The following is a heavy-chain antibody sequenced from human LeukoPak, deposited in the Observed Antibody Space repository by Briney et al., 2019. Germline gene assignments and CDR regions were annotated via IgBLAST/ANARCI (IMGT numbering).Heavy chain of an antibody. V-gene: IGHV3-30*18. CDR2: ISYDGSNK. D-gene: IGHD4-17*01. CDR3: AKSADYGDYYYGMDV. CDR1: GFTFSSYG. Sequence: GRSLRLSCAASGFTFSSYGMHWVRQAPGKGLEWVAVISYDGSNKYYADSVKGRFTISRDNSKNTLYLQMNSLRAEDTAVYYCAKSADYGDYYYGMDVWGKGTTVTVSS. J-gene: IGHJ6*04.